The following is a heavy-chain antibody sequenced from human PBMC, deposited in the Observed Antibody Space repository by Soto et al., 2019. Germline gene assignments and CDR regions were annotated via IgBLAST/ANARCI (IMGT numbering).Heavy chain of an antibody. Sequence: EVQLVESGGGLVQPRGSLRLSCAASGFSFSTYWMNWVRQAPGKGLEWVAIIKKDGSEKLYVDSVKGRFTISRDNARNSLYLEMNSLRAEDTAVCYCVAGSGWLPDFWGQGTLVTVSS. V-gene: IGHV3-7*01. CDR1: GFSFSTYW. CDR2: IKKDGSEK. CDR3: VAGSGWLPDF. D-gene: IGHD6-19*01. J-gene: IGHJ4*02.